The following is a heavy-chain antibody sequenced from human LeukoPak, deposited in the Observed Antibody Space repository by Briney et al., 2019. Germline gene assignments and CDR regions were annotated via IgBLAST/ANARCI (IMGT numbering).Heavy chain of an antibody. CDR1: GGSFSDYY. CDR2: INHSGST. V-gene: IGHV4-34*01. CDR3: AREDGSGSWEPNWFDP. J-gene: IGHJ5*02. Sequence: PSETLSLTCGVNGGSFSDYYWSWIRQPPGKGLEWIGEINHSGSTNYNPSLKSRVTMSVDTSKNHFSLNLSSVTAADTAVYYCAREDGSGSWEPNWFDPWGQGTLVTVSS. D-gene: IGHD3-10*01.